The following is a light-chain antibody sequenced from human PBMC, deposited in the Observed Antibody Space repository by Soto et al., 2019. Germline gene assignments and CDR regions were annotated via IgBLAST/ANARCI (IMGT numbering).Light chain of an antibody. J-gene: IGKJ5*01. CDR3: HSRA. V-gene: IGKV1-5*01. CDR2: DAS. Sequence: DITLTQTPPALSASVGDAVTITCRASQTISRWLAWYQQKPGRAPKLLIYDASTLESGVPSRFSGSGSETEFTLTISRLQPDDFATYFCHSRAFGQGTRLAI. CDR1: QTISRW.